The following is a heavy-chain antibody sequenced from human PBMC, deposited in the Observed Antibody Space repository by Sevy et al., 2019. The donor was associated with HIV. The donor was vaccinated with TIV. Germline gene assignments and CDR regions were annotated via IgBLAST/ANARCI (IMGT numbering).Heavy chain of an antibody. V-gene: IGHV4-59*01. Sequence: SETLSLTCTVSGGSFSSYYWSWIWQPPGKGLEWIGYIYYNGSTNSNPSLRGRVTISAHTSKNQLSLKLKSATTADTAMYYCARGKVLFDYWSQGTLVTVSS. CDR3: ARGKVLFDY. J-gene: IGHJ4*02. CDR2: IYYNGST. CDR1: GGSFSSYY. D-gene: IGHD3-10*01.